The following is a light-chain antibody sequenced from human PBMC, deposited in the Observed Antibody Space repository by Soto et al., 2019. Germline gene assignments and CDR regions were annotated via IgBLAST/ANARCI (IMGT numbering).Light chain of an antibody. J-gene: IGKJ1*01. V-gene: IGKV3-15*01. CDR1: QSVSSS. Sequence: EILMTQSPATLSVSPGERATLSCRASQSVSSSLAWYQRKPGQAPRLLIYDASTRATGIPARFSGSGSGTEFPLTISSLQSEDFAVYYCQQYNNWPRTFGQGTKVEIK. CDR2: DAS. CDR3: QQYNNWPRT.